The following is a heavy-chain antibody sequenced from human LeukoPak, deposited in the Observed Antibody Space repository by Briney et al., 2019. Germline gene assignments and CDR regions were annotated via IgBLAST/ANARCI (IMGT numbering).Heavy chain of an antibody. D-gene: IGHD3-16*01. V-gene: IGHV3-21*01. J-gene: IGHJ3*02. CDR2: ISSSSSYI. CDR3: ARGLGRAFDI. Sequence: SGGSLRLSCAASGFTFSSYSMNWVRQAPGKGLEWVSSISSSSSYIYYADSVKGRFTISRDNAKNSLYLQMNSPRAEDTAVYYCARGLGRAFDIWGQGTMVTVSS. CDR1: GFTFSSYS.